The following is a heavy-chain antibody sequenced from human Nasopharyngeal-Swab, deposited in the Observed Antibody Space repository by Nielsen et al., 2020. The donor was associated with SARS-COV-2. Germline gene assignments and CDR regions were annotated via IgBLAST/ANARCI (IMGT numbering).Heavy chain of an antibody. V-gene: IGHV4-59*01. Sequence: GSLRLSYTVSGGSISSYYWSWIRQPPGKGLEWIGYIYYSGSTNYNPSLKSRVTVSVDTSKNQFSLKLSSVTAADTAVYYCARASAGYFDLWGRGTLVTVSS. CDR2: IYYSGST. CDR3: ARASAGYFDL. CDR1: GGSISSYY. J-gene: IGHJ2*01.